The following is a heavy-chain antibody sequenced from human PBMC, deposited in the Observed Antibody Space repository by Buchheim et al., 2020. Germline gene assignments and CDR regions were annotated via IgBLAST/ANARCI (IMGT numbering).Heavy chain of an antibody. V-gene: IGHV3-23*01. CDR3: AKGVPYCSGGSCYRYFDL. CDR2: ISGSGGST. CDR1: GFTFSSYV. Sequence: EVQLLESGGGLVQPGGSLRLSCAASGFTFSSYVMSWVRQAPGKGLEWVSAISGSGGSTYYADSVKGRFSISRDNSKNTLYLQMNSLRADDTAVYYCAKGVPYCSGGSCYRYFDLWGRGTL. J-gene: IGHJ2*01. D-gene: IGHD2-15*01.